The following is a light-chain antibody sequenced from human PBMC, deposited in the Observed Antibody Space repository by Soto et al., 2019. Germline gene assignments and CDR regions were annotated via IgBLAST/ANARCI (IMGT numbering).Light chain of an antibody. CDR2: GAS. V-gene: IGKV3D-15*01. CDR1: QSVSSY. J-gene: IGKJ4*01. Sequence: EIVLTQSPATLSLSPGERATLSCMASQSVSSYLAWYQQKPGQAPRIIIFGASGRATGIPDRFSGSRSGAEFTLTISSLQSEDFAVYYCQHYVNWPLTFGGGTKVDIK. CDR3: QHYVNWPLT.